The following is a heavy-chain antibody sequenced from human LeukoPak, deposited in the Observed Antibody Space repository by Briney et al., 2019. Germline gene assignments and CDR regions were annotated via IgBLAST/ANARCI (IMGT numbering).Heavy chain of an antibody. J-gene: IGHJ4*02. V-gene: IGHV1-8*01. Sequence: ASVKVSCKASGYTFTSYDFNWVRQAPGQGLEWMGWVTPYSGNTAYAQKFQGRVPMTTNTSISTAYMELNSLTSDDTAVYFCTRSGATRGYYGAYWGQGTLVTVSS. CDR1: GYTFTSYD. D-gene: IGHD3-22*01. CDR3: TRSGATRGYYGAY. CDR2: VTPYSGNT.